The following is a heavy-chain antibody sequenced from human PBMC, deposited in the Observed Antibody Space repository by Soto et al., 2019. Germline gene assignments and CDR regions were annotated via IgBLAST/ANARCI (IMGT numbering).Heavy chain of an antibody. CDR2: ISYDGSNK. CDR3: AKDGGKRRMLSYYYYYYMDV. J-gene: IGHJ6*03. V-gene: IGHV3-30*18. Sequence: GGSLRLSCAASGFTFSSYGMHWVRQAPGKGLEWVAVISYDGSNKYYADSVKGRFTISRDNSKNTLYLQMNSLRAEDTAVYYCAKDGGKRRMLSYYYYYYMDVWGKGTTVTVSS. CDR1: GFTFSSYG. D-gene: IGHD2-8*01.